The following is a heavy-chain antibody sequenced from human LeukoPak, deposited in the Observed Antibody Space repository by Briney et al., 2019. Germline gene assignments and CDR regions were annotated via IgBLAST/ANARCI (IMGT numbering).Heavy chain of an antibody. Sequence: GGSLRLSCAASGFTFSSYAMSWVRKAPGKGLEWVSAISGSGGSTYYADSVKGRFTISRDNSKNTLYLQMNSLRAEDTAVYYCAASKGSASRPGGYWGQGTLVTVSS. D-gene: IGHD2-8*02. V-gene: IGHV3-23*01. J-gene: IGHJ4*02. CDR3: AASKGSASRPGGY. CDR2: ISGSGGST. CDR1: GFTFSSYA.